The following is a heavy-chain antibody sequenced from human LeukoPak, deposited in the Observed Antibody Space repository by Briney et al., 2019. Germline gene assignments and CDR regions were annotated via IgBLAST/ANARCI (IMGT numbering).Heavy chain of an antibody. Sequence: SETLSLTCTVSGGSISSSSYYWSWIRQPPGKGLEWIGYIYYSGSTNYNPSLKSRVTISVDTSKNQFSLKLSSVTAADTAVYYCASTDYYGSGSYNGRAFDYWGQGTLVTVSS. V-gene: IGHV4-61*01. J-gene: IGHJ4*02. CDR2: IYYSGST. CDR3: ASTDYYGSGSYNGRAFDY. D-gene: IGHD3-10*01. CDR1: GGSISSSSYY.